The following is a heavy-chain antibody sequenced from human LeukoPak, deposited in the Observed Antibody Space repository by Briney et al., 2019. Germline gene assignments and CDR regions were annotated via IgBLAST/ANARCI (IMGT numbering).Heavy chain of an antibody. Sequence: SETLSLTCTVSGGSISSGDYYWSWIRQPPGKGLEWIGYIYYSGSTNYNPSLKSRVTISVDTSKNQFSLKLSSVTAADTAVYYCAREGRDGYNFFDYWGQGTLATVSS. CDR1: GGSISSGDYY. D-gene: IGHD5-24*01. CDR3: AREGRDGYNFFDY. CDR2: IYYSGST. V-gene: IGHV4-61*08. J-gene: IGHJ4*02.